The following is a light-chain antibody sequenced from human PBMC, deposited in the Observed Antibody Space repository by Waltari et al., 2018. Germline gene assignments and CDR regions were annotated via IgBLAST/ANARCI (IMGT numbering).Light chain of an antibody. Sequence: DIQMTQSPSSLSASVGDSVTITCRASQTISTYLNWYQQTAGKAPKLLIYAASALQSGVPSRFRGSGSGTDFTLTITSLQPEDFATYYFHQSHTVPHTFGQGTKLEIK. CDR3: HQSHTVPHT. CDR1: QTISTY. V-gene: IGKV1-39*01. CDR2: AAS. J-gene: IGKJ2*01.